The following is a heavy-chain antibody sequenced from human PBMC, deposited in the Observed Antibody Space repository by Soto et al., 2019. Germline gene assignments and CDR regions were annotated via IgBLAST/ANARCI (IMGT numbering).Heavy chain of an antibody. V-gene: IGHV3-30*18. D-gene: IGHD3-3*01. J-gene: IGHJ4*02. CDR1: GFTFSNFG. CDR2: ISAEGSAK. CDR3: VKGSDVARQELDY. Sequence: QVQLVESGGGVVQPGRSLRLSCAASGFTFSNFGMHWVRQAPGKGPEWGAAISAEGSAKYFSGSVKGRFTISRDNSKNTLFLQMNSLRVEDTAVYYCVKGSDVARQELDYWGQGTLVTVSS.